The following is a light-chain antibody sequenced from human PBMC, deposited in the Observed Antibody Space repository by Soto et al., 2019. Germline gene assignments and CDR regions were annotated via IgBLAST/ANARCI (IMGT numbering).Light chain of an antibody. Sequence: DIQMTHSRSSLSASVGYIVTMTCRASQSISNFLNWYQQKPGKAPKLLIYAASSLRSGVTSRFSGSGSGTDFTLTISSLQRQDFATYVCQQSYSSPWTFGQGTKVDI. J-gene: IGKJ1*01. CDR3: QQSYSSPWT. V-gene: IGKV1-39*01. CDR1: QSISNF. CDR2: AAS.